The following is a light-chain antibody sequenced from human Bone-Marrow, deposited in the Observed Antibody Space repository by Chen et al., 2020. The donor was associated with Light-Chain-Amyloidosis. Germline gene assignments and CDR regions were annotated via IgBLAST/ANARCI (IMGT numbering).Light chain of an antibody. V-gene: IGLV3-25*03. CDR3: EAADSSGTYEVI. CDR2: RDT. J-gene: IGLJ2*01. CDR1: DLPTKY. Sequence: SYELTQPPSVSVSPGQTARITCSGDDLPTKYTYWYQQKPGQAPVLVIHRDTERHSGISERFSGCSSGKTANLTISGVQAEDEADYHCEAADSSGTYEVIFGGGATLTVL.